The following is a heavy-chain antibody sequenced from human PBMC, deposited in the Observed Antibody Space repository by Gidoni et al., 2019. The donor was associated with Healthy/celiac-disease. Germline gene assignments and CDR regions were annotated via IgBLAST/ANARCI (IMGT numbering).Heavy chain of an antibody. J-gene: IGHJ4*02. CDR1: GGSISSGSYY. CDR2: IYPSGST. V-gene: IGHV4-61*02. Sequence: QVQLQESGPGLVKPSQTLSLTCTVSGGSISSGSYYWSWIRQPAGKGLEWIGRIYPSGSTNYNPSLKSRVTMSVDTSKNQFSLKLSSVTAADTAVYYCARLHGSGSQWGQGTLVTVSS. CDR3: ARLHGSGSQ. D-gene: IGHD3-10*01.